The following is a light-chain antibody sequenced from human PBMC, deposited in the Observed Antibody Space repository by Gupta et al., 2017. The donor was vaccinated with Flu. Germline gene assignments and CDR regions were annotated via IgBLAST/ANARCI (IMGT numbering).Light chain of an antibody. Sequence: QTVVTKEPSFSVSPGGTVTLTCGLTSGSVSTTYFPTWFQQTPGQAPRTLIYNANTRSSGVPDRFSGSILGNKAALTITGAQTDDEADYYCVLFMSSGSWVFGGGTKLTVL. J-gene: IGLJ3*02. V-gene: IGLV8-61*01. CDR3: VLFMSSGSWV. CDR1: SGSVSTTYF. CDR2: NAN.